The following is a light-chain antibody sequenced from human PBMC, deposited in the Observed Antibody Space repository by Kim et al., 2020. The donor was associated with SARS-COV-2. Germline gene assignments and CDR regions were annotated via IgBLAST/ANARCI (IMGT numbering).Light chain of an antibody. CDR1: SSNFGSNT. CDR3: AAWDDSLNGYV. CDR2: NND. J-gene: IGLJ1*01. V-gene: IGLV1-44*01. Sequence: QSVLTQPPSASGTPGQRVAISCSGSSSNFGSNTVNWYQQLPGTAPKLLIYNNDQRPSGVPDQFSGSKSGTSASLAIRGLQSEDEADYYCAAWDDSLNGYVFGTGTKVTVL.